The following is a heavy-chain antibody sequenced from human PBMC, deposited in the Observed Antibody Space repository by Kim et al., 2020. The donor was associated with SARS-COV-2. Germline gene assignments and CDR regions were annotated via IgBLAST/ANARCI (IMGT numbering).Heavy chain of an antibody. CDR3: AREGVTMVRGVKVYPTRWFDP. Sequence: SETLSLTCTVSGGSISSGGYYWSWIRQHPGKGLEWIGYIYYSGSTYYNPSLKSRVTISVDTSKNQFSLKLSSVTAADTAVYYCAREGVTMVRGVKVYPTRWFDPWGQGTLVTVSS. D-gene: IGHD3-10*01. V-gene: IGHV4-31*03. J-gene: IGHJ5*02. CDR2: IYYSGST. CDR1: GGSISSGGYY.